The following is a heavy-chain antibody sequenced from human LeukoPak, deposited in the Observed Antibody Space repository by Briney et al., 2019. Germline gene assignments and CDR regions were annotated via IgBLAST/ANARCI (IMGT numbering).Heavy chain of an antibody. CDR2: IYYSGST. Sequence: PSDTLSLTCTVSGGSISSYYWSWIRQPPGKGLEWIGYIYYSGSTNYNPSLKSRVTISVDTSKNQFSLKLSSVTAADTAVYYCARVPWFDPWGQGTLVTVSS. CDR3: ARVPWFDP. V-gene: IGHV4-59*01. J-gene: IGHJ5*02. CDR1: GGSISSYY.